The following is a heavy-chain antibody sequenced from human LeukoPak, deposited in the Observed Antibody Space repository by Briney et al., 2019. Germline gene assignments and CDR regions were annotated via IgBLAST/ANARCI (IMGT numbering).Heavy chain of an antibody. D-gene: IGHD3-22*01. Sequence: GGSLRLSCAASGFTFSSYSMNWVRQAPGKGLEWVSSISSSSSYIYYADSVKGRFTISRDNAKNSLYLQMNSLRAEDTAVYYCARDQSYYYDSSGYYVSHWGQGTLVTVSS. CDR1: GFTFSSYS. CDR3: ARDQSYYYDSSGYYVSH. J-gene: IGHJ4*02. V-gene: IGHV3-21*01. CDR2: ISSSSSYI.